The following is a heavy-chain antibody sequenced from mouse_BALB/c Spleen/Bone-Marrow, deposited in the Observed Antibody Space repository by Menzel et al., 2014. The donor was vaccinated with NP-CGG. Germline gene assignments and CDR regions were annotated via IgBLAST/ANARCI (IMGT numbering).Heavy chain of an antibody. Sequence: EVQLVESGGGLVQPGGSLKLSCAASGFTFSSYTMSRVRQTPEKRLEWVAYISNGGGSTYYPDTVKGRFTISRDNAKNTLYLQMSSLKSEDTAMYYCARRAGAYWGQGTLVTVSA. CDR3: ARRAGAY. J-gene: IGHJ3*01. V-gene: IGHV5-12-2*01. D-gene: IGHD3-3*01. CDR1: GFTFSSYT. CDR2: ISNGGGST.